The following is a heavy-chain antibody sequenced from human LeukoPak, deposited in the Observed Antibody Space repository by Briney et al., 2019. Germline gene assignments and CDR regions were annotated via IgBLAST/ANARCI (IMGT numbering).Heavy chain of an antibody. CDR3: TPHLWGGTYPYYLAY. Sequence: GGSLRLSCEASGFTFRSYAMSWVRQAPGKGLEWVSVITTGGDTYYADSVKGQFTISRDNSKNTLYLPLNSLRADDTAVYYCTPHLWGGTYPYYLAYWGQGTLVTVSS. CDR1: GFTFRSYA. J-gene: IGHJ4*02. V-gene: IGHV3-23*01. CDR2: ITTGGDT. D-gene: IGHD1-26*01.